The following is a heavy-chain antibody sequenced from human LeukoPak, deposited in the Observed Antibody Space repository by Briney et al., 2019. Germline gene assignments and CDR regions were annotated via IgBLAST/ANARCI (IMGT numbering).Heavy chain of an antibody. CDR3: ARHRGGFDL. CDR1: GGAVNTYY. Sequence: PSETLSLTCTVSGGAVNTYYWSWIRQPPGKGLEWIGYVHSNGDTDYNPSLRSRLTILLDTSKKDFSLKVSSVTAADTAAYYCARHRGGFDLWGQGTMVTVSS. CDR2: VHSNGDT. D-gene: IGHD2-15*01. J-gene: IGHJ3*01. V-gene: IGHV4-59*02.